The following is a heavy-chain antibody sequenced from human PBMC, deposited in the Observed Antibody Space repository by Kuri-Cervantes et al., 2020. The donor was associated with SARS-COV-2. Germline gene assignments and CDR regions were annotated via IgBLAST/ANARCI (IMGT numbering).Heavy chain of an antibody. CDR2: IYYSGST. V-gene: IGHV4-59*11. CDR1: GGSISSHY. D-gene: IGHD4-11*01. CDR3: ARETLVPVDYSNYIDY. Sequence: GSLRLSCTVSGGSISSHYWSWIRQPPGKGLEWIGYIYYSGSTNYNPSLKSRVTISVDTSRNQFSLKLSSVTAADTAVYYCARETLVPVDYSNYIDYWGQGTLVTVSS. J-gene: IGHJ4*02.